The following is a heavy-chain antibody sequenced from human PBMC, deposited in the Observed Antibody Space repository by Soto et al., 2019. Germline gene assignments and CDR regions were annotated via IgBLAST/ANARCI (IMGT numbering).Heavy chain of an antibody. Sequence: QVQLQESGPGLVKPSETLSLTCTVSGGSISSYYWCCIRQPPGKGLEWIGYIYYSGITKYNPSLKNRVTISADTSKNHVSRKMSPVTAADTAVYYCARQVAAPLYYYGMYVWGQGTTVTVSS. J-gene: IGHJ6*02. CDR2: IYYSGIT. CDR3: ARQVAAPLYYYGMYV. CDR1: GGSISSYY. D-gene: IGHD6-6*01. V-gene: IGHV4-59*01.